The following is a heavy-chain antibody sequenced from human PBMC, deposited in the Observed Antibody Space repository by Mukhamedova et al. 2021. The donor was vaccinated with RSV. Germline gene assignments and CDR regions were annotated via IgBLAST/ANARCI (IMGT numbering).Heavy chain of an antibody. J-gene: IGHJ4*02. D-gene: IGHD6-13*01. V-gene: IGHV3-74*01. CDR2: GSYT. CDR3: AREGMTATGDS. Sequence: GSYTSYADSVKGRFTISRDNAKNTLYLQMNSLRAEDTVVYYCAREGMTATGDSWGQGTLVTGSS.